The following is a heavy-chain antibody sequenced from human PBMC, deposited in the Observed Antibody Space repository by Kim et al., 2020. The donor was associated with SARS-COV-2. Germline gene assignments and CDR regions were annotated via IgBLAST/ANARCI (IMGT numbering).Heavy chain of an antibody. J-gene: IGHJ4*02. CDR3: ARGGSSGWYPTGYDY. D-gene: IGHD6-19*01. Sequence: DSVKGRFTISRDNAKNSLYLQMNSLRAEDTAVYYCARGGSSGWYPTGYDYWGQGTLVTVSS. V-gene: IGHV3-7*01.